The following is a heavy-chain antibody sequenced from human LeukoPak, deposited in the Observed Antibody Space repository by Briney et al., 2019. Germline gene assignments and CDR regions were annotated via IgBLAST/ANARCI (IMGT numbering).Heavy chain of an antibody. D-gene: IGHD3-22*01. CDR3: ARDLDYYDSSGYYPLRWFDP. CDR1: GGSISSYY. CDR2: IYYSGST. J-gene: IGHJ5*02. V-gene: IGHV4-59*01. Sequence: KPSETLSLTCTVSGGSISSYYWSWIRQPPGKGLEWIGYIYYSGSTNYNPSLKSRVTISVDTSKNQFSLKLSSVTAADTAVYYCARDLDYYDSSGYYPLRWFDPWGQGTLVTVSS.